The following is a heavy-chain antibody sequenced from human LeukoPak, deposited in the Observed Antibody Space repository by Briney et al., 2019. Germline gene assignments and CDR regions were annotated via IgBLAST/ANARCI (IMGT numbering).Heavy chain of an antibody. CDR3: SRRFDC. CDR1: GFTFSSYA. V-gene: IGHV3-48*02. Sequence: QSGGSLRLSCAASGFTFSSYAMNWVRQAPGKGLEWVSYIDGSGDTIYYADSVKGRFTISRDNAKNSLDLQMSSLRDEDTAVYYCSRRFDCWGQGTLVTVSS. CDR2: IDGSGDTI. J-gene: IGHJ4*02.